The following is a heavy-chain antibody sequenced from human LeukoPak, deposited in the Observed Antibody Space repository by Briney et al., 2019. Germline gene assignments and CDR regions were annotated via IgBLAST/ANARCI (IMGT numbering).Heavy chain of an antibody. V-gene: IGHV4-39*01. Sequence: SETLSLTCTVSGGSISSSSYYWGWIRQPPGKGLEWIGSIYYGGSTYYNPSLKSRVTISVDPSKNQFSLKLSSVTAADTAVYYCARHSGYSYGYAYYYYYMDVWGKGTTVTVSS. CDR2: IYYGGST. CDR3: ARHSGYSYGYAYYYYYMDV. J-gene: IGHJ6*03. D-gene: IGHD5-18*01. CDR1: GGSISSSSYY.